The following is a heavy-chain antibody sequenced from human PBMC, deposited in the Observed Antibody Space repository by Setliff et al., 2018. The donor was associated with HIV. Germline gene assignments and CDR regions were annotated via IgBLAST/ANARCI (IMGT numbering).Heavy chain of an antibody. CDR2: INPSGDFT. Sequence: ASVKVSCKASGYTFNTYYVHWVRQAPGQGLEWMGLINPSGDFTFYAQKFQGRVIMTRDTSANTVYLEIRSLISEDTAVYYCARDSSTVFFSAAYWGQGAMVTVSS. CDR1: GYTFNTYY. V-gene: IGHV1-46*02. CDR3: ARDSSTVFFSAAY. J-gene: IGHJ4*02. D-gene: IGHD2-15*01.